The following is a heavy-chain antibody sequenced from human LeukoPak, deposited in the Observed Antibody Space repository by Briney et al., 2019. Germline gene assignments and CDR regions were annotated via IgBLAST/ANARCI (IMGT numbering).Heavy chain of an antibody. J-gene: IGHJ6*02. V-gene: IGHV3-21*01. Sequence: GSLRLSWSASGFNFNSHSLNWVRQAPGKGLEGVSSISNSSSYIYYADSVKGRFTISRDNAKNSLYLQMNSLRAEDTAVYYCARDLVVPAALTYYYYYGMDVWGQGTTVTVSS. CDR3: ARDLVVPAALTYYYYYGMDV. CDR1: GFNFNSHS. CDR2: ISNSSSYI. D-gene: IGHD2-2*01.